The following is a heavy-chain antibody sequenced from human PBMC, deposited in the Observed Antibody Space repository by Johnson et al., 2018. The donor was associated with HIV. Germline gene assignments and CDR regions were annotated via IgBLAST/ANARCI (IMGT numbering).Heavy chain of an antibody. V-gene: IGHV3-30-3*01. CDR1: GFTFSNHD. Sequence: QVQLVESGGGVVHPGRSLRVSCAASGFTFSNHDIHWVRQAPGKGLEWVAAISYDASNKYYGASVKGRIIISRDNAKNSLYPQMNRLRAEDTALYYCARERVAYYNFWSGSARGRYAFDIWGQGTMVTVSS. D-gene: IGHD3-3*01. J-gene: IGHJ3*02. CDR2: ISYDASNK. CDR3: ARERVAYYNFWSGSARGRYAFDI.